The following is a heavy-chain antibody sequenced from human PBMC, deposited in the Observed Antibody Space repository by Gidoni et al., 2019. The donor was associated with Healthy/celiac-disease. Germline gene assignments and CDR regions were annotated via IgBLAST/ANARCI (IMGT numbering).Heavy chain of an antibody. J-gene: IGHJ4*02. D-gene: IGHD3-22*01. CDR1: GFTFGDYA. CDR3: TKAYYYDSSGYYYPSYDY. V-gene: IGHV3-49*05. CDR2: IRSKAYGGTT. Sequence: EVQLVESGGGLVKPGRSLRLSCTASGFTFGDYAMSWFRQAPGKGLEWVGFIRSKAYGGTTEYAASVKGRFTISRDDSKSIAYLQMNSLKTEDTAVYYCTKAYYYDSSGYYYPSYDYWGQGTLVTVSS.